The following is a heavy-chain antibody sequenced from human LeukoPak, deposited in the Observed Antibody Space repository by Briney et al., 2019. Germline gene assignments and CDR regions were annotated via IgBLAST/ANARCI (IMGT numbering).Heavy chain of an antibody. J-gene: IGHJ3*02. CDR3: ARDLAPATEWNYADAFDI. CDR1: GGTFSSYG. V-gene: IGHV1-69*05. D-gene: IGHD1-7*01. CDR2: IIPILGTA. Sequence: SVKVSCKASGGTFSSYGISWVRQAPGQWLEWMGGIIPILGTANYAQNFQGRVTITTDESTSTAYMELSSLGSEDTAVYYCARDLAPATEWNYADAFDIWGQGTMVTVSS.